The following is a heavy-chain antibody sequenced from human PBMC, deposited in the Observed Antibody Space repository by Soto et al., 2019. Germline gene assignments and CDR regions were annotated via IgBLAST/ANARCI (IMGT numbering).Heavy chain of an antibody. CDR2: IIPRSATS. D-gene: IGHD2-2*01. CDR3: AREGLVLVPTTFNSHYPPYSMDF. CDR1: GDTFTYCS. J-gene: IGHJ6*03. V-gene: IGHV1-69*13. Sequence: SVKGACKAAGDTFTYCSLHWLQQAPGQGLEWMGGIIPRSATSNYEQKFQGRVTITADESTSTAYMELSSLRSEDTAVYYCAREGLVLVPTTFNSHYPPYSMDFPGQATMVTLSS.